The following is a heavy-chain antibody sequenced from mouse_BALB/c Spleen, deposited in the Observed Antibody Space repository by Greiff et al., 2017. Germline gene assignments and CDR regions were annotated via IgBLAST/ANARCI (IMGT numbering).Heavy chain of an antibody. J-gene: IGHJ3*01. CDR2: INPYYGST. CDR3: ARGGDYDWFAY. D-gene: IGHD2-4*01. V-gene: IGHV1-39*01. Sequence: VQLQQTGPELVKPGASVKISCKASGYSFTDYIMLWVKQSHGKSLEWIGNINPYYGSTSYNLKFKGKATLTVDKSSSTAYMQLNSLTSEDSAVYYCARGGDYDWFAYWGQGTLVTVSA. CDR1: GYSFTDYI.